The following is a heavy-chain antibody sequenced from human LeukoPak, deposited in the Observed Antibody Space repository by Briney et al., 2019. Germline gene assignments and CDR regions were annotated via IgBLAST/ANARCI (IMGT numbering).Heavy chain of an antibody. D-gene: IGHD3-22*01. Sequence: WASVKVSCKASGYTFTGYYMHWVRQAPGQGLEWMGWINPNSGGTNYAQKFQGRVTMARDTSISTAYMELSRLRSDDTAVYYCARGTYYYDSSGYYSAPFGFDYWGQGTLVTVSS. CDR3: ARGTYYYDSSGYYSAPFGFDY. CDR1: GYTFTGYY. V-gene: IGHV1-2*02. J-gene: IGHJ4*02. CDR2: INPNSGGT.